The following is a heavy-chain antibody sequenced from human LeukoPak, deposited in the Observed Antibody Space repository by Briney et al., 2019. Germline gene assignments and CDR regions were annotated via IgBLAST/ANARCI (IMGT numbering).Heavy chain of an antibody. D-gene: IGHD4-17*01. J-gene: IGHJ4*02. CDR3: ARDDPGDYGPYFDY. Sequence: SVKVSCKASGGTFSSYAISWVRQAPGQGLEWMGRIIPILGIANYAQKFQGRVTITADKSTSTAYMELSSLRSDDTAVYYCARDDPGDYGPYFDYWGQGTLVTVSS. CDR2: IIPILGIA. CDR1: GGTFSSYA. V-gene: IGHV1-69*04.